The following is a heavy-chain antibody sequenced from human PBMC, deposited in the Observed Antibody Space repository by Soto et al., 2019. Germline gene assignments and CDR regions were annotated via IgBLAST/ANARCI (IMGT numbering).Heavy chain of an antibody. CDR3: ARHPGYGLSYFDY. CDR1: DGSISSRGYY. Sequence: LLPLSLSCSVADGSISSRGYYWSWNHQPPGKGLEWIGYIYYSGSTYYNPSLKSRVTISVDTSKNQFSLKLSSVTAADPAVYYCARHPGYGLSYFDYWGQGTLVPVSS. J-gene: IGHJ4*02. CDR2: IYYSGST. D-gene: IGHD5-18*01. V-gene: IGHV4-30-4*01.